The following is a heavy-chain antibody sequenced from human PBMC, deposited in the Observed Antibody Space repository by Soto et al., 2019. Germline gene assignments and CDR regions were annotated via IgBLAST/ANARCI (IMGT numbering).Heavy chain of an antibody. J-gene: IGHJ3*02. CDR2: TYYRSKWYN. CDR3: ARERGVLSEAFDI. Sequence: SQTLALPCAISGDSVSSNSAACNCLRQSPSRGLEWLGRTYYRSKWYNDYVVSVKSRITINPDTSKNQFSLQLNSVTPEDTAVYYCARERGVLSEAFDIWGQGTVVTVSS. V-gene: IGHV6-1*01. D-gene: IGHD3-10*01. CDR1: GDSVSSNSAA.